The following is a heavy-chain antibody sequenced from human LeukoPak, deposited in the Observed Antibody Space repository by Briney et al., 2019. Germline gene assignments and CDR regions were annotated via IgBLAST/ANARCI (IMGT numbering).Heavy chain of an antibody. J-gene: IGHJ4*02. CDR3: ARLVNMWGSGSYSYYFDY. Sequence: PGGSLRLSCAASGFTFSDYYMSWIRQAPGKGLEWVSSISSSSSYIYYADSVKGRFTISRDNAKNSLYLQMNSLRAEDTAVYYCARLVNMWGSGSYSYYFDYWGQGTLVTVSS. V-gene: IGHV3-11*06. CDR2: ISSSSSYI. CDR1: GFTFSDYY. D-gene: IGHD3-10*01.